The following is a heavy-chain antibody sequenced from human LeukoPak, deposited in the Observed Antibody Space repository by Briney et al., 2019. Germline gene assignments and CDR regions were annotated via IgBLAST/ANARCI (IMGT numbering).Heavy chain of an antibody. Sequence: GGSLRLSCAASGFTFSSYAMSWVRQAPGKGLEWVSAISGSGGSTYYADSVKGRFTISRDNSKNTLYLQMNSLRAEDTAVYYCASSLGYCSSTSCYSGMDVWGQGTMVTVSS. J-gene: IGHJ6*02. D-gene: IGHD2-2*01. CDR3: ASSLGYCSSTSCYSGMDV. CDR1: GFTFSSYA. V-gene: IGHV3-23*01. CDR2: ISGSGGST.